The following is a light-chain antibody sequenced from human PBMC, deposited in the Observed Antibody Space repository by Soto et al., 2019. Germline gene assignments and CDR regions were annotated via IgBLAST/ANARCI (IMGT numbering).Light chain of an antibody. V-gene: IGLV2-14*01. Sequence: QSVLTQPASVSGSPGQSITISCTGTSSDVSNYNYVSWYQQYPGRVPKLLIYMVSNRASGVSNRFSGSKSGNTASLTISGLQAEDEADYFCTSPTPGSLYVFGTGTKVTVL. J-gene: IGLJ1*01. CDR1: SSDVSNYNY. CDR2: MVS. CDR3: TSPTPGSLYV.